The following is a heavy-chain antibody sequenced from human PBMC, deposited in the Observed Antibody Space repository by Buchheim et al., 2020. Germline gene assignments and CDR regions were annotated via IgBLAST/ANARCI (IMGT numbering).Heavy chain of an antibody. D-gene: IGHD3-3*01. CDR2: LYYNGST. CDR3: ARYYDFWSGPDYYYGMDV. Sequence: QVQLQESGPGLVKPSETLSLMCTVSGGSIRGFYWSWVRQPPGKGLEWPGCLYYNGSTNYNPSLKSRVTISLGTSKNEFSLKLSTVTAADTAVYYCARYYDFWSGPDYYYGMDVWGQGTT. V-gene: IGHV4-59*01. CDR1: GGSIRGFY. J-gene: IGHJ6*02.